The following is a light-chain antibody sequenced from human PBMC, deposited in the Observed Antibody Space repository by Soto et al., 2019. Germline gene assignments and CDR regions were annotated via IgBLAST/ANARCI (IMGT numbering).Light chain of an antibody. CDR2: EVS. J-gene: IGLJ2*01. CDR1: SSDIGHYNY. CDR3: SSYTTSSTLE. V-gene: IGLV2-14*01. Sequence: QSALTQPASVSGSPGQSITISCTGTSSDIGHYNYVSWYQQHPGKAPKLMIYEVSNRPSGVSNRFSGSKSGNMASLTISGLQAEDEADYYCSSYTTSSTLEIGGGTKLTVL.